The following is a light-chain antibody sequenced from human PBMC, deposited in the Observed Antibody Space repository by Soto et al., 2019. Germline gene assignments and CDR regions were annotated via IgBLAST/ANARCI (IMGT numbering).Light chain of an antibody. Sequence: SPGTLSLSPGERATLSCRASQSVSSSYLAWYQQKPGQAPRLLIYGASSRATGIPDRFSGSGSGTDFTLTISRLEPEDFAVYYCQQYGSSPPASTFGQGTRLEIK. J-gene: IGKJ5*01. CDR2: GAS. V-gene: IGKV3-20*01. CDR1: QSVSSSY. CDR3: QQYGSSPPAST.